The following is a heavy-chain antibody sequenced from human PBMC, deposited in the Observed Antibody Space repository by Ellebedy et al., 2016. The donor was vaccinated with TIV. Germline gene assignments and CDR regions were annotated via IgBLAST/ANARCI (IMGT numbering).Heavy chain of an antibody. J-gene: IGHJ4*02. D-gene: IGHD5-18*01. Sequence: GESLKISCAASGFTFSSYGMHWVRQAPGKGLEWVAVISYDGSNKYYADSVKGRFTISRDNSKNTLYLQMNSLRAEDTAVYYCAKDLSTAMDRAFDYWGQGTLVTVSS. CDR2: ISYDGSNK. CDR1: GFTFSSYG. CDR3: AKDLSTAMDRAFDY. V-gene: IGHV3-30*18.